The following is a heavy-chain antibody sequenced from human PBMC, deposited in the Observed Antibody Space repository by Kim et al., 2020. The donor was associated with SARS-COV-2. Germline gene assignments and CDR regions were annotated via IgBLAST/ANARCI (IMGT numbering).Heavy chain of an antibody. Sequence: SVKVSCKASGGTFSSYAISWVRQAPGQGLEWMGGIIPIFGTANYAQKFQGRVTITADESTSTAYMELSSLRSEDTAVYYCARGGDYYGSAGFDPWGQGTLVTVSS. CDR2: IIPIFGTA. D-gene: IGHD3-10*01. J-gene: IGHJ5*02. CDR1: GGTFSSYA. V-gene: IGHV1-69*13. CDR3: ARGGDYYGSAGFDP.